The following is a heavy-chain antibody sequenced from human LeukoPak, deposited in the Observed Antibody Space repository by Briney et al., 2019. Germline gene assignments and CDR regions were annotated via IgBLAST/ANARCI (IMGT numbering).Heavy chain of an antibody. V-gene: IGHV5-51*01. Sequence: GESLKISCKGSGYSFTSYWIGWVRQMPGEGLEWMGIIYPGDSDTRYSPSFQGQVTISADKSINIAYLQWSSLKASDTATYYCARYYESSGYDYRGQGSLVIVSS. CDR2: IYPGDSDT. CDR3: ARYYESSGYDY. D-gene: IGHD3-22*01. CDR1: GYSFTSYW. J-gene: IGHJ4*02.